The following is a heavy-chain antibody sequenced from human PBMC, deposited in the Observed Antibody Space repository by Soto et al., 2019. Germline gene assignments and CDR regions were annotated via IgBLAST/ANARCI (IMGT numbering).Heavy chain of an antibody. V-gene: IGHV1-18*01. CDR3: ASGGTPIDY. J-gene: IGHJ4*02. D-gene: IGHD3-16*01. Sequence: QVHLVQSGAEVKKPGASVKVSCTASGYTFTNFGISWVRQAPGQGLEWMGWISAYNGNTNYAQKFQGRVTMTTDTSTSTAYRELRSLRSDDTAVYYGASGGTPIDYWGQGTLVTVSS. CDR1: GYTFTNFG. CDR2: ISAYNGNT.